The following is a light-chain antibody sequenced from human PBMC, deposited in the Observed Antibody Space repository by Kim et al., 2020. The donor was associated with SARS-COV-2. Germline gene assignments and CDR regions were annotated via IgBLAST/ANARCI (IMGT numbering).Light chain of an antibody. CDR2: GAS. J-gene: IGKJ3*01. CDR3: QQYGSSQLT. CDR1: QSVSSSY. Sequence: EIVLTQSPGTLSLSPGERATLSCRASQSVSSSYLAWYQQKTGQAPRLLIYGASSRAPGIPGRFSGSGSGTDFTLTISRLEPEDFAVYYCQQYGSSQLTFGPGTKVDIK. V-gene: IGKV3-20*01.